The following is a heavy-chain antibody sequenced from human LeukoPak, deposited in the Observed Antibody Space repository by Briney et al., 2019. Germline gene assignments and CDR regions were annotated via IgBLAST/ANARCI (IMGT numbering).Heavy chain of an antibody. J-gene: IGHJ5*02. CDR3: AKDRGNYYDTPRFDP. CDR1: GFTFGSYA. Sequence: GGSLRLSRVAPGFTFGSYAMSWVRQAPGKGLEWVLSISGSGSSTSYADSVKGRLTISRDNSKNTVYLQMNSLRAEDTAVYYCAKDRGNYYDTPRFDPWGQGTLVTVSS. CDR2: ISGSGSST. D-gene: IGHD3-22*01. V-gene: IGHV3-23*01.